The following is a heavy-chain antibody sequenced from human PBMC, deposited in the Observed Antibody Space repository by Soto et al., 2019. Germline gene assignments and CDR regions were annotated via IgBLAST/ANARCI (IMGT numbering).Heavy chain of an antibody. J-gene: IGHJ3*02. Sequence: QVQLVQSGAEVKMPGSSVKVSCKASGGTFSSYTISWVRQAPGQGLEWMGRIIPILGIANYAQKFQGRVTITADKSTSTAYMELSSLRSEDTAVYYCAREAHYYGSGSYYNVDAFDIWGQGTMVTVSS. D-gene: IGHD3-10*01. CDR1: GGTFSSYT. V-gene: IGHV1-69*08. CDR2: IIPILGIA. CDR3: AREAHYYGSGSYYNVDAFDI.